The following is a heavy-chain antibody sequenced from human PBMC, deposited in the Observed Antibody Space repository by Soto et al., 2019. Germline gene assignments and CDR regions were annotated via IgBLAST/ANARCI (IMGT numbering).Heavy chain of an antibody. Sequence: PSETLSLTCAVYGGSFSGYYWSWIRQPPGKGLEWIGEINHSGSTNYNPSLKSRVTISVDTSKNQFSLKLSSVTAADTAVYYCARGRGYSTSGRFDYRGQGTLVTVSS. CDR1: GGSFSGYY. D-gene: IGHD5-18*01. CDR2: INHSGST. J-gene: IGHJ4*02. V-gene: IGHV4-34*01. CDR3: ARGRGYSTSGRFDY.